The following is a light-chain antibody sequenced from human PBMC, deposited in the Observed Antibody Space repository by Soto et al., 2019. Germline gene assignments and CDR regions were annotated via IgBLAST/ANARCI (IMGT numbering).Light chain of an antibody. CDR1: SGHSSYA. CDR2: VNSDGSH. Sequence: QAVVTQSPSASASLGASVRLACTLSSGHSSYAIAWHQQQPEKGPRYLMKVNSDGSHSKGDGIPERFSGSSSGTERYLTISSLQSEDEADYYCQTWATGIRVFGGGTKVTVL. V-gene: IGLV4-69*02. CDR3: QTWATGIRV. J-gene: IGLJ2*01.